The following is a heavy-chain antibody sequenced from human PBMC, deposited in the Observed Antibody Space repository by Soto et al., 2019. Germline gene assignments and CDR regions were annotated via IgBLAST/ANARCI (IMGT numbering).Heavy chain of an antibody. CDR2: ISYDGSNK. J-gene: IGHJ4*02. CDR3: GREFDPDYDSSGCLDY. D-gene: IGHD3-22*01. Sequence: PGGSLRLSCAASGFTFSSYAMHWVRQAPGKGLEWVAVISYDGSNKYYADSVKGRFTISRDNSQNILYLQMNSLRTEDTAVYYCGREFDPDYDSSGCLDYWGQGTLVTVSS. V-gene: IGHV3-30-3*01. CDR1: GFTFSSYA.